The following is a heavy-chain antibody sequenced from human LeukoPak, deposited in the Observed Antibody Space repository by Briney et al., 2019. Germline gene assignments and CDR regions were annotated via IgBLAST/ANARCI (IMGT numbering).Heavy chain of an antibody. J-gene: IGHJ3*02. CDR1: GGSISSSNW. V-gene: IGHV4-4*03. D-gene: IGHD3-10*01. Sequence: PPGTLSLTCAVSGGSISSSNWWSWIRQPPGKGLEWIGEIYHSGSTNYNPSLKSRVTISVDKSKNQFSLKLSSVTAADTAVYYCARDLGFWFGELFCAFDIWGQGTMVTVSS. CDR2: IYHSGST. CDR3: ARDLGFWFGELFCAFDI.